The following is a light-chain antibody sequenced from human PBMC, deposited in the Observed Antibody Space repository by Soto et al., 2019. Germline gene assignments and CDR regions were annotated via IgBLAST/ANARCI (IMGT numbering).Light chain of an antibody. V-gene: IGLV1-47*01. J-gene: IGLJ3*02. Sequence: QSVLTQPPSASGTPGQRVTISCSGSSSNIGTSYVYWFQHLPETAPKLLIYRNNQRPSGVPDRFSGSKSGTSASLAISGLRSEDEADYYCAAWDDSLSGWVFGGGTKLTVL. CDR3: AAWDDSLSGWV. CDR1: SSNIGTSY. CDR2: RNN.